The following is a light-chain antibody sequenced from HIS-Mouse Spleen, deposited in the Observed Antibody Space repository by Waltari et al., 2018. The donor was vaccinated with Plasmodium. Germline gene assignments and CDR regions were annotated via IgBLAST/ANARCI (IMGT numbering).Light chain of an antibody. CDR1: SSDVGGSNY. V-gene: IGLV2-8*01. CDR3: SSYAGSNNLV. CDR2: EVS. J-gene: IGLJ2*01. Sequence: QSALTQPPSASAPPGQSVTIYCTGTSSDVGGSNYVSWYQQPPGKAPKLMIYEVSKRPSGVPDRFSGSKSGNTASLTVSGLQAEDEADYYCSSYAGSNNLVFGGGTKLTVL.